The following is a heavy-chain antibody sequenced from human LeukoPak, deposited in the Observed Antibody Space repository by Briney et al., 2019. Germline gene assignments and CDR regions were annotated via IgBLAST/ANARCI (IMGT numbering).Heavy chain of an antibody. V-gene: IGHV1-69*06. CDR3: ARDRRYRPQPDYYYYYMDV. D-gene: IGHD5-18*01. Sequence: SVKVSCKASGGTFSSYAISWVRQAPGQGLEWMGGIIPIFGTANYAQKFQGRVTITADKSTSTAYMELSSLRSEDTAVYYCARDRRYRPQPDYYYYYMDVWGKGTTVTVSS. J-gene: IGHJ6*03. CDR1: GGTFSSYA. CDR2: IIPIFGTA.